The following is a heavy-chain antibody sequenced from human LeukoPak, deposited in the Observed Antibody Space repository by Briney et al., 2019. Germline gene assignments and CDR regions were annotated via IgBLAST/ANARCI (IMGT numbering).Heavy chain of an antibody. J-gene: IGHJ3*02. CDR2: IYSSGST. CDR3: ARGPGRNYYDSSGYAQGADAFDI. D-gene: IGHD3-22*01. CDR1: GGSISSYY. V-gene: IGHV4-59*01. Sequence: PSETLSLTCTVSGGSISSYYWSWIRQPPGKGLEGIGYIYSSGSTNYNPSLKSRVTISVDTSKNQFSLKLSSVTAADTAVYYCARGPGRNYYDSSGYAQGADAFDIWGQGTMVTVSS.